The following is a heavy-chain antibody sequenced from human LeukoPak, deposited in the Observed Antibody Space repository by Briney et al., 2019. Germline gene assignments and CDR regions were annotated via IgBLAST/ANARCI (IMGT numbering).Heavy chain of an antibody. J-gene: IGHJ4*02. CDR3: ARSVSEYSSSFDY. V-gene: IGHV1-8*03. CDR2: MNPNSGNT. CDR1: GYTFTSYD. Sequence: ASVKVSCKASGYTFTSYDINWVRQATGQGLEWMGWMNPNSGNTGYAQKFQGRVTITRNTSISTAYMELSSLRSEDTAVYHCARSVSEYSSSFDYWGQGTLVTVSS. D-gene: IGHD6-6*01.